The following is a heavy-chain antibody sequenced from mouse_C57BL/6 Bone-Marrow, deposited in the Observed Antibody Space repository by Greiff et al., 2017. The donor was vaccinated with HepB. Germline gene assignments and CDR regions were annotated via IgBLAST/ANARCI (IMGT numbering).Heavy chain of an antibody. CDR1: GFTFSDYY. D-gene: IGHD1-1*01. J-gene: IGHJ3*01. V-gene: IGHV5-12*01. CDR3: ARSYYGSTPWFAY. Sequence: EVKLQESGGGLVQPGGSLKLSCAASGFTFSDYYMYWVRQTPEKRLEWVAYISNGGGSTYYPDTVKGRFTISRDNAKNTLYLQMSRLKSEDTAMYYCARSYYGSTPWFAYWGQGTLVTVSA. CDR2: ISNGGGST.